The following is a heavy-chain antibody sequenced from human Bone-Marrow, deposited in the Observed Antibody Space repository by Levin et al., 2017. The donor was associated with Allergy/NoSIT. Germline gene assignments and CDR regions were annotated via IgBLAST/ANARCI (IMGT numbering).Heavy chain of an antibody. J-gene: IGHJ1*01. CDR3: AKDLSSGLSIYFQH. Sequence: PGGSLRLSCAASGFTFSSYALGWVRQAPGKGLEWVSIISGSGDRTYYSDSVKGRFTISRDNSKNTLYLQMNSLRAEDTAVHFCAKDLSSGLSIYFQHWGQGTLVTVSS. CDR2: ISGSGDRT. D-gene: IGHD6-19*01. CDR1: GFTFSSYA. V-gene: IGHV3-23*01.